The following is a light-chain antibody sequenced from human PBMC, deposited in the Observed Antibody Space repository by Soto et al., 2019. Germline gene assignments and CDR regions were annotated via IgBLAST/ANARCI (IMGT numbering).Light chain of an antibody. V-gene: IGLV6-57*02. CDR3: QSYDSSNVV. J-gene: IGLJ2*01. CDR2: EDN. Sequence: NFVLTQPHSVSESPGKTVTISCTGSSGSVASNHVQWYQQRPGSAPTTVIYEDNQRPSGVPDRFSGSIDSSSNSAYLTISGLKTEGEADYYCQSYDSSNVVFGGGTKLTVL. CDR1: SGSVASNH.